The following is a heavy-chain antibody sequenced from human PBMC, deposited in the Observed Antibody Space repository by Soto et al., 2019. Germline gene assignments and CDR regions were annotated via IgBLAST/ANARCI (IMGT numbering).Heavy chain of an antibody. Sequence: GGSLRLSCAASGFTFSSYGMHWVRQAPGKGLEWVAVISYDGSNKYYADSVKGRFTISRDNSKNTLYLQMNSLRAEDTAVYYCAKEVGATYSYYYYGMDVWGQGTTVTVS. V-gene: IGHV3-30*18. D-gene: IGHD1-26*01. CDR3: AKEVGATYSYYYYGMDV. CDR1: GFTFSSYG. J-gene: IGHJ6*02. CDR2: ISYDGSNK.